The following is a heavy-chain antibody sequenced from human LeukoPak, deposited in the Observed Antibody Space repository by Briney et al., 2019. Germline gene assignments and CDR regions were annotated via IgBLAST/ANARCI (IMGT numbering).Heavy chain of an antibody. CDR3: ARERGYFDWLLDY. V-gene: IGHV4-61*02. D-gene: IGHD3-9*01. CDR2: IYTSGST. CDR1: GGSISSGSYY. Sequence: SEALSLTCTVSGGSISSGSYYWSWIRQPAGKGLEWIGRIYTSGSTNYNPSLKSRVTISVDTSKNQFSLKLSSVTAADTAVYYCARERGYFDWLLDYWGQGTLVTVSS. J-gene: IGHJ4*02.